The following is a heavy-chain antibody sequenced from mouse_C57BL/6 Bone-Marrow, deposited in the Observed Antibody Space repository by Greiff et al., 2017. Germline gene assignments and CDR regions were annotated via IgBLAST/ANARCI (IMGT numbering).Heavy chain of an antibody. CDR1: GFTFSSYG. V-gene: IGHV5-6*01. Sequence: EVQGVESGGDLVKPGGSLKLSCAASGFTFSSYGMSWVRPTPDKRLEWVATISSGGSYTYYPDSVKGRFTISRDNANNTLYLQMSSLKSEDTAMYYCARRGWLLRYWYFDVWGTGTTVTVSS. D-gene: IGHD2-3*01. J-gene: IGHJ1*03. CDR2: ISSGGSYT. CDR3: ARRGWLLRYWYFDV.